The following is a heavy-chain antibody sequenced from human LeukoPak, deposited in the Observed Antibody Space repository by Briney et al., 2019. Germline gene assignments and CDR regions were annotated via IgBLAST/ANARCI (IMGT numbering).Heavy chain of an antibody. D-gene: IGHD4-17*01. J-gene: IGHJ2*01. Sequence: PGGSLRLSCAASGFTLRNYDINWVRQAPGKGLEWVSVIRGSSGSTYYADSVKGRFTISRDNSKNTLYLQMNSLRAEDTAVYYCAREASNTVTSLGPWYFDLWGRGTLVTVSS. CDR2: IRGSSGST. V-gene: IGHV3-23*01. CDR1: GFTLRNYD. CDR3: AREASNTVTSLGPWYFDL.